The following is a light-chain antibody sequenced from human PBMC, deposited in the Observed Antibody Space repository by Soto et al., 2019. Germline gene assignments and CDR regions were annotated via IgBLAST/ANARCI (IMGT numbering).Light chain of an antibody. CDR2: GVT. J-gene: IGLJ2*01. Sequence: QSVLTQPASVSGSPGQSITISCTGTSSDVGTYNYVSWYQQHPGKAPKLIIYGVTNRPSGVSNRFSGSKSGNTASLTISGLQAEDEAGYYCSSYTSSAFVAFGGGTKLTVL. CDR1: SSDVGTYNY. CDR3: SSYTSSAFVA. V-gene: IGLV2-14*01.